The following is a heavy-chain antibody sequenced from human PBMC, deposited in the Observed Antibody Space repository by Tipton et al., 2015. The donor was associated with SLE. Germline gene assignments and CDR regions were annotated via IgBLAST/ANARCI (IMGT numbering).Heavy chain of an antibody. Sequence: TLSLTCTVSGASISSYYWSWIRQPAGKGLEWIGRMYSVSTTYNPSLKSRVTISVDTSKNQFSLKLSSVTAADTAVYYCATSGRGYSIAYDYWGQGTLVTVSS. CDR1: GASISSYY. D-gene: IGHD5-18*01. CDR3: ATSGRGYSIAYDY. V-gene: IGHV4-4*07. CDR2: MYSVST. J-gene: IGHJ4*02.